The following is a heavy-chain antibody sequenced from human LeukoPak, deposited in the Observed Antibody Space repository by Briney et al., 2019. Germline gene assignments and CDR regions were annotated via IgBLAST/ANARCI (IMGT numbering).Heavy chain of an antibody. CDR3: ARGPVSWIQLWFYFDY. D-gene: IGHD5-18*01. V-gene: IGHV1-18*01. J-gene: IGHJ4*02. Sequence: ASVKVSCKASGYTFTSCGISWVRQAPGQGLEWMGWISAYNGNTNYAQKLQGRVTMTTDTSTSTAYMELRSLRSDDTAVYYCARGPVSWIQLWFYFDYWGQGTLVTVSS. CDR2: ISAYNGNT. CDR1: GYTFTSCG.